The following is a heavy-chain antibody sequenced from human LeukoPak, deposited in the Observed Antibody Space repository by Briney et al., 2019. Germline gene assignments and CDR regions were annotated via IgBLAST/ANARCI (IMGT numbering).Heavy chain of an antibody. CDR3: AREYSSSSGAYYFDS. D-gene: IGHD6-6*01. CDR2: IYTSGST. CDR1: GGSISSYY. J-gene: IGHJ4*02. Sequence: SETLSLTCPVSGGSISSYYWSWIRQPAGKGLEWIGRIYTSGSTNYNPSLKSRVTMSVDTSKNQFSLKLSSVTAADTAVYYCAREYSSSSGAYYFDSWGQGTLVTVSS. V-gene: IGHV4-4*07.